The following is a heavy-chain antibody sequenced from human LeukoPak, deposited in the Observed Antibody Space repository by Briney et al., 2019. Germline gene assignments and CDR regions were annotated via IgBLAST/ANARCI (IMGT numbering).Heavy chain of an antibody. CDR2: INPNSGGT. Sequence: ASVKVSCKASGYTFTGYYMHWVRQAPGQGLEWMGWINPNSGGTNYAQKFQGRVTMTRDTSISTAYMELSRLRSDDTAVYYCAGGLWFGEFNPLYYYMDVWGKGTTVTVSS. CDR3: AGGLWFGEFNPLYYYMDV. V-gene: IGHV1-2*02. D-gene: IGHD3-10*01. CDR1: GYTFTGYY. J-gene: IGHJ6*03.